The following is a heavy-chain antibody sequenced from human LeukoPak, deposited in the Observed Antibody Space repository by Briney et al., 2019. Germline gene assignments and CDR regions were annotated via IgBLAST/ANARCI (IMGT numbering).Heavy chain of an antibody. CDR2: INPKSGGT. D-gene: IGHD6-19*01. CDR3: AREWLVVRGDLEVVDWFDP. V-gene: IGHV1-2*02. CDR1: GYTFTGYY. Sequence: EASVKVSCKASGYTFTGYYMHWVRQAPGQGLEWMGWINPKSGGTNYAQNFQGRVTMTTDTSTSTAYMELRSLRSDDTAVYYCAREWLVVRGDLEVVDWFDPWGQGTLVTVSS. J-gene: IGHJ5*02.